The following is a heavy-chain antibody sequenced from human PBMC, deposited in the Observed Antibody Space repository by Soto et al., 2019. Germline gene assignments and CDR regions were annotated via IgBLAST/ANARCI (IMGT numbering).Heavy chain of an antibody. CDR3: TRYTYTSRYSYYGMDV. D-gene: IGHD2-2*01. V-gene: IGHV3-49*03. Sequence: GGSLRLSCTGSGFTFGDYAMSWSRQALGRGLEWVGVIRSKAYGETTDYAASVKGRFTILRDDSKSIAYLQMNSLQSEDTGVYYCTRYTYTSRYSYYGMDVWGHGTTVTVSS. CDR1: GFTFGDYA. CDR2: IRSKAYGETT. J-gene: IGHJ6*02.